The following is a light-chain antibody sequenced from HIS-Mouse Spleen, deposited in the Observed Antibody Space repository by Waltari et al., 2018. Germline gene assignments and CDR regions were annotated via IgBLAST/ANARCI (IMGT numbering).Light chain of an antibody. Sequence: NFMLTQPHSVSESPGKTVTISCTGSSGRIPSNYVQWYQQRPGIAPTTVIYEDNQRPSGVPDRFSGSIDSSSNSASLTISGLKTEDEADYYCQSYDSSNVVFGGGTKLTVL. CDR2: EDN. CDR1: SGRIPSNY. V-gene: IGLV6-57*02. CDR3: QSYDSSNVV. J-gene: IGLJ2*01.